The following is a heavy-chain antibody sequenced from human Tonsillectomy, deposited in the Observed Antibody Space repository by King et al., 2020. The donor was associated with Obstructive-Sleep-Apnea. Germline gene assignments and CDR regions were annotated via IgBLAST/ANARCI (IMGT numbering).Heavy chain of an antibody. Sequence: QLVQSGGVVVQPGGSLRLSCAASGFTFDDYAMHWVRQAPGKGLEWVSLLMWDGVTYFADSVKGRFTISRDNSKNSLYLQMNSLRADDTALYYCAKTQISSSWYGIDYWGQGTLVTVSS. CDR2: LMWDGVT. CDR3: AKTQISSSWYGIDY. CDR1: GFTFDDYA. D-gene: IGHD6-13*01. J-gene: IGHJ4*02. V-gene: IGHV3-43D*03.